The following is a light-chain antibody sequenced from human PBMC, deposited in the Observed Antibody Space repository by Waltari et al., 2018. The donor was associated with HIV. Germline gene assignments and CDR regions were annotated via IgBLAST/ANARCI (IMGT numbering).Light chain of an antibody. Sequence: EVVLTQSPDILSLSPGDRVSLSCRANESIGNSHLAWYQQKPGQSPRLLIYGAATRARGVPERFSGSGSGTAFTLAISRLEPDDFAVYYCQQYASSPVTFDQGARV. J-gene: IGKJ1*01. CDR3: QQYASSPVT. V-gene: IGKV3-20*01. CDR1: ESIGNSH. CDR2: GAA.